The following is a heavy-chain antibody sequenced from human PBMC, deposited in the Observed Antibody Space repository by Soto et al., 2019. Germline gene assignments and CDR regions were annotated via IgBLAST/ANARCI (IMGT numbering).Heavy chain of an antibody. D-gene: IGHD6-13*01. Sequence: SETLSLTCTVTGDSVNSYYWSWMRQPPGKGLECMGYVYYSGSTSYNPSLKSRVTISVDTSKNQISLRLKSVTAADTAVYYCARAETSGTHYFDYWGQGSLVTVSS. CDR2: VYYSGST. V-gene: IGHV4-59*02. J-gene: IGHJ4*02. CDR3: ARAETSGTHYFDY. CDR1: GDSVNSYY.